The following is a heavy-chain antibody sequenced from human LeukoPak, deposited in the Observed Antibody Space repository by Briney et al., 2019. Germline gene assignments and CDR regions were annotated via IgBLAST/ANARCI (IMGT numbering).Heavy chain of an antibody. D-gene: IGHD4-17*01. CDR3: ARGPTTVTTRIYYYYYGMDV. CDR1: GYSFTSYW. V-gene: IGHV5-51*01. J-gene: IGHJ6*02. Sequence: GESLKISCKGSGYSFTSYWIGWVRQMPGKGLEWMGIIYPGDSDTRYSPSSQGQVTISADKSISTAYLQWSSLKASDTAMYYCARGPTTVTTRIYYYYYGMDVWGQGTTVTVSS. CDR2: IYPGDSDT.